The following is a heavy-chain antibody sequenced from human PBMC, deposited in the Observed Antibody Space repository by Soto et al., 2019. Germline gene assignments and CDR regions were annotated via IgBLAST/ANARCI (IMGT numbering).Heavy chain of an antibody. CDR2: ISNDGTKK. Sequence: QVQVVESGGGVVQPGTSLRLSCAASGFAFTNYGFHWVRQAPGKGLEWVAHISNDGTKKFYADSVKGRFTISRDNSETTVYLHLTSLRPDDTALFYCAKRGVSGSGSYFGGPFRDWGQGTLDTVSS. D-gene: IGHD3-10*01. J-gene: IGHJ4*02. CDR1: GFAFTNYG. V-gene: IGHV3-30*18. CDR3: AKRGVSGSGSYFGGPFRD.